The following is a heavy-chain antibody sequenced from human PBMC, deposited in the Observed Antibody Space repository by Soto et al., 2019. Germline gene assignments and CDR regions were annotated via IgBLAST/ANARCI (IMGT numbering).Heavy chain of an antibody. D-gene: IGHD3-10*01. CDR1: GGSFSGYY. V-gene: IGHV4-34*01. J-gene: IGHJ4*02. CDR2: IKHSGRT. Sequence: SETLSLTCAVYGGSFSGYYWSWIRQPPGKGLEWIGEIKHSGRTSYNPSLKSRVTISVDTSKNQFSLRLSSVTAADTAVYYCARGTSGVGLDYWGQGTLVPVSS. CDR3: ARGTSGVGLDY.